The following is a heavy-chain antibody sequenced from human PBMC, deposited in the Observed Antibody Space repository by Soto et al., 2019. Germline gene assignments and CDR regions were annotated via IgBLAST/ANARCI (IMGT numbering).Heavy chain of an antibody. CDR3: ASIDCSGGSCYNYYFDY. CDR2: IIPIFGIA. Sequence: ASVKVSCKASGGTFSSYAISWVRQAPGQGLEWMGGIIPIFGIANYAQKFQGRVTITADKSTSTAYMELSSLRSEDTAVYYCASIDCSGGSCYNYYFDYWGQGTLVTVSS. D-gene: IGHD2-15*01. V-gene: IGHV1-69*10. CDR1: GGTFSSYA. J-gene: IGHJ4*02.